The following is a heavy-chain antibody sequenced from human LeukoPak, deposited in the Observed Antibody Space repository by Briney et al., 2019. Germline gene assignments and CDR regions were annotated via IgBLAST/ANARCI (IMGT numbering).Heavy chain of an antibody. CDR2: IYSGGST. Sequence: GGSLRLSCAASGFTVSSNYMSWVRQAPGKGLEWVSVIYSGGSTYYADSVKGRFTISRDNSKNTLYLQMNSLRAEDTAVYYCARVGTRTTEKAFDIWGQGTMVTVSS. D-gene: IGHD4-17*01. CDR1: GFTVSSNY. V-gene: IGHV3-66*01. J-gene: IGHJ3*02. CDR3: ARVGTRTTEKAFDI.